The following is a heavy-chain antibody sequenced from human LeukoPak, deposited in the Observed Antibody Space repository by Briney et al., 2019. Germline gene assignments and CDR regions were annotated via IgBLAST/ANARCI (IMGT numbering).Heavy chain of an antibody. Sequence: GGSLSLSCAASGFTFSSSAMSWVRQAPGKGLEWVSAISYNGGYTYYADSVQGRFTISRDNSKSTLCLQMNSLRAEDTAVYYCAKQLGYCSDGSCYFPYWGQGTLVTVSS. CDR3: AKQLGYCSDGSCYFPY. CDR2: ISYNGGYT. D-gene: IGHD2-15*01. CDR1: GFTFSSSA. V-gene: IGHV3-23*01. J-gene: IGHJ4*03.